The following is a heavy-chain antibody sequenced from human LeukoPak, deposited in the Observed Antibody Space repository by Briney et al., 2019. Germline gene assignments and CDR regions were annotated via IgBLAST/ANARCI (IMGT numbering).Heavy chain of an antibody. CDR3: ARDTPGYCSSTSCYSTQHGIDY. V-gene: IGHV4-30-2*01. CDR2: IYHSGST. CDR1: GGSISSGGYY. J-gene: IGHJ4*02. D-gene: IGHD2-2*02. Sequence: SQTLSLTCAVSGGSISSGGYYWSWIRQPPGKGLEWIGYIYHSGSTYYNPSLKSRVTISVDRSKIQFSLKLSSVTAADTAVYYCARDTPGYCSSTSCYSTQHGIDYWGQGTLVTVSS.